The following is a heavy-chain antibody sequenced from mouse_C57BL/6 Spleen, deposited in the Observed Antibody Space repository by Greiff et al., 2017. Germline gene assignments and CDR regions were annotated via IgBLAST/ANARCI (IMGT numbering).Heavy chain of an antibody. Sequence: QVQLQQPGAELVKPGASVKLSCKASGYTFTSYWMHWVKQRPGRGLEWIGRLDPYSGGTKYNEKFKSKATLTVDKPSSTAYMQLSSLTSEDSAVDYCGRGGYDYTVHYYAMDDWGQGASVTVSS. CDR2: LDPYSGGT. J-gene: IGHJ4*01. V-gene: IGHV1-72*01. CDR3: GRGGYDYTVHYYAMDD. D-gene: IGHD2-13*01. CDR1: GYTFTSYW.